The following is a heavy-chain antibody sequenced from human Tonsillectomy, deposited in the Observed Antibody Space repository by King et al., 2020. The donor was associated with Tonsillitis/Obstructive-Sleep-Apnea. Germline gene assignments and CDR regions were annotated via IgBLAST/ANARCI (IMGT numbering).Heavy chain of an antibody. J-gene: IGHJ4*02. V-gene: IGHV3-30*18. CDR3: AKDRPRDYDFWSGYSDFDF. CDR2: ISYDGSNK. D-gene: IGHD3-3*01. CDR1: GFTFSSYG. Sequence: VQLVQSGGGVVQPGRSLRLSCAVSGFTFSSYGMHWVRQAPGKGLEGVAVISYDGSNKYYADSVKGRFTISRDNSKNTLYLQMNSLRAEDTAVYYCAKDRPRDYDFWSGYSDFDFWGQGTLVTVSS.